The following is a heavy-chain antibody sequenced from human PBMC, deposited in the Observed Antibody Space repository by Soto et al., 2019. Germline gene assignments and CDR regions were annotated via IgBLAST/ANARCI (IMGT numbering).Heavy chain of an antibody. J-gene: IGHJ4*02. Sequence: SETLSLTCTVSGGSTSTYYWSWIRQPPGKGLEWIGYIYNSGSTNYNPSLKSRVTISVDMSKNQFSLKLNSVTAADTAVYYCARHESSGWYYFDYWGQGTLVTVS. CDR2: IYNSGST. D-gene: IGHD6-19*01. V-gene: IGHV4-59*08. CDR3: ARHESSGWYYFDY. CDR1: GGSTSTYY.